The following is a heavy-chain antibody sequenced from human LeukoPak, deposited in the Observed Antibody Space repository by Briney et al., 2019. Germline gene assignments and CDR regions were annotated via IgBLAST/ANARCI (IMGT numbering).Heavy chain of an antibody. D-gene: IGHD3-22*01. CDR3: ARADYYDSSGYNDY. CDR1: GFTVSSNY. CDR2: IYSGGNT. V-gene: IGHV3-53*01. Sequence: GGSLRLSCAASGFTVSSNYMSWVRQAPGKGLEWVSVIYSGGNTYYADSVKGRFTISRDNSKNTLYLQMTNLRAEDTAVYYCARADYYDSSGYNDYWGQGTLVTVSS. J-gene: IGHJ4*02.